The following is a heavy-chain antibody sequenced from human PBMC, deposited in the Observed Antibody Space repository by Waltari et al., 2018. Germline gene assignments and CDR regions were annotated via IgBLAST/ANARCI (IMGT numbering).Heavy chain of an antibody. J-gene: IGHJ6*02. CDR2: IANSGTP. Sequence: QVQLQQSGPGLVKPSQTLTRICTVSGGSMTSEYSYWSWIRQHPGKGLEWIGFIANSGTPYYNPSLKSVFDMSIDTSKNQFSLKVNSVTAADTAVYYCAKGGGGTRDGMDVWGQGTTVTVSS. D-gene: IGHD2-2*01. V-gene: IGHV4-31*01. CDR1: GGSMTSEYSY. CDR3: AKGGGGTRDGMDV.